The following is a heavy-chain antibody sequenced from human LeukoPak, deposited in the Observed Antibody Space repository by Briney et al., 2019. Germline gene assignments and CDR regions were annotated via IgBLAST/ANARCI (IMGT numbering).Heavy chain of an antibody. CDR3: AKAGRAVAGAYFDY. V-gene: IGHV3-23*01. CDR1: GFTFSSYG. Sequence: GGTLRLSCAASGFTFSSYGMSWVRQAPGKGLEWVSGISGSGGSTYYADSVKGRFTISRDNSKNTLYLQMNSLRAEDTAVYYCAKAGRAVAGAYFDYWGQGTLVTVSS. D-gene: IGHD6-19*01. J-gene: IGHJ4*02. CDR2: ISGSGGST.